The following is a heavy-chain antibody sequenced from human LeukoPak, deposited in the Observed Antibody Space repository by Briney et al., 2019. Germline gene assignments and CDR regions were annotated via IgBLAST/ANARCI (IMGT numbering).Heavy chain of an antibody. CDR2: IYTSGST. D-gene: IGHD3-22*01. Sequence: SETLSLTCTVSGGSTSSHYWSWIRQPAGKGLEWIGRIYTSGSTNSNPSLKSRVTMSIDTSKNQFSLMLSSVTAADTAVYYCVRGLFDSSSYRAFDIWGQGTMVTVS. CDR3: VRGLFDSSSYRAFDI. V-gene: IGHV4-4*07. J-gene: IGHJ3*02. CDR1: GGSTSSHY.